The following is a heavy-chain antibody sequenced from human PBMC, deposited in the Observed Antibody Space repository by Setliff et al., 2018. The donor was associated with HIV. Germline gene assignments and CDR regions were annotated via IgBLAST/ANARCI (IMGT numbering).Heavy chain of an antibody. CDR1: GFSFSDSH. CDR2: ISTTSSNT. D-gene: IGHD2-21*01. V-gene: IGHV3-11*05. J-gene: IGHJ4*02. CDR3: ARDPQRGDGYSFDY. Sequence: PGGSLRLSCAASGFSFSDSHMTWIRQAPGKGLEWVSYISTTSSNTNYADSVKCRFTISRDNPKNSLYLQMNSLTAEDTAVYSCARDPQRGDGYSFDYWGQGTLVTVSS.